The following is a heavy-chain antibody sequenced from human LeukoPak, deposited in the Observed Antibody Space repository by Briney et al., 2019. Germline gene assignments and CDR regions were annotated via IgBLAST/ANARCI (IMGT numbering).Heavy chain of an antibody. Sequence: GGSLRLSCAASGFTFSSYSMNWVRQAPGKGLEWVSSISSSSSYIYYADSVKGRFTISRDNAKNSLYLQMNSLRAEDTAVYYCARDLRDGNSRWFDPWGQGTLVTVSS. J-gene: IGHJ5*02. CDR3: ARDLRDGNSRWFDP. CDR2: ISSSSSYI. CDR1: GFTFSSYS. V-gene: IGHV3-21*01. D-gene: IGHD4-23*01.